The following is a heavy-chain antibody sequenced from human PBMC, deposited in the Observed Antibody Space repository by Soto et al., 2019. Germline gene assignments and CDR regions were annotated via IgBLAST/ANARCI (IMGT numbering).Heavy chain of an antibody. J-gene: IGHJ4*02. CDR1: GGSISSSNW. CDR3: ARAAVKLGATLFDS. Sequence: SETLSLTCAVSGGSISSSNWWSWVRQPPGKGLEWIGEIYHSGSTNYNPSLKSRVTISVDKSKNQFSLKLSSVTAADSAVYFCARAAVKLGATLFDSWGQGTLVTVSS. D-gene: IGHD1-26*01. V-gene: IGHV4-4*02. CDR2: IYHSGST.